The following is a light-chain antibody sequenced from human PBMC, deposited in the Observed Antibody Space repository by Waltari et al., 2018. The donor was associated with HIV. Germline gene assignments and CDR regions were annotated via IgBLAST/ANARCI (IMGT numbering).Light chain of an antibody. CDR2: RTD. CDR1: NSNIGSNF. Sequence: QSALTQPPSASDLPGQSLNISCSGNNSNIGSNFVFWYQQLPGAAPSLLVSRTDQRPSRGDDRFSCSTSGTSASLVIRALRAEDEADYYCSSWDDGLRGHVFGTGTTVSVL. CDR3: SSWDDGLRGHV. J-gene: IGLJ1*01. V-gene: IGLV1-47*01.